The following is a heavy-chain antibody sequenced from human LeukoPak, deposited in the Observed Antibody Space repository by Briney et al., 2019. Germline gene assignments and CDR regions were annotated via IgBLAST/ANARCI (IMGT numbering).Heavy chain of an antibody. CDR1: GGSISNYY. V-gene: IGHV4-59*01. CDR2: IYYSGST. Sequence: SETLSLTCTVSGGSISNYYRSWIRQPPGKGLEWIGYIYYSGSTNYNPSLKSRVTISVDTSKNQFSLKLKSVTAADTAVYYCARGGYYGSGNDFRFDPWGQGTLVTVSS. D-gene: IGHD3-10*01. J-gene: IGHJ5*02. CDR3: ARGGYYGSGNDFRFDP.